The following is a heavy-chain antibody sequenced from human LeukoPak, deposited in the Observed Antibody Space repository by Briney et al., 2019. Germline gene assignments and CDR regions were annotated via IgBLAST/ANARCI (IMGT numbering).Heavy chain of an antibody. J-gene: IGHJ3*02. Sequence: SETLSLTCAVSDDSFSSHYWTWIRQPPGKGLEWIGYISYIGSTNYNPSLKSRVTISIDTSKNQFSLKLSSVTAADTAVYYCARDLVTVTKGFDIWGRGTMVSVSS. CDR3: ARDLVTVTKGFDI. CDR2: ISYIGST. CDR1: DDSFSSHY. V-gene: IGHV4-59*11. D-gene: IGHD4-17*01.